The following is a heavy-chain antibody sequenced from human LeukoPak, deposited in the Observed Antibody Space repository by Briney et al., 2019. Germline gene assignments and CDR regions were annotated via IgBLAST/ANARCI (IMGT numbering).Heavy chain of an antibody. Sequence: GGSLRLSCAASGFTFSSYGMSWVRQAPGKGLEWVSAISGSGGSTYYADSVKGRFTISRDNSKNTLYLQMNSLRAEDTAVYYCAKDYYDSSGYYYYYYYYYMDVWGKGTTVTISS. D-gene: IGHD3-22*01. CDR2: ISGSGGST. CDR3: AKDYYDSSGYYYYYYYYYMDV. J-gene: IGHJ6*03. CDR1: GFTFSSYG. V-gene: IGHV3-23*01.